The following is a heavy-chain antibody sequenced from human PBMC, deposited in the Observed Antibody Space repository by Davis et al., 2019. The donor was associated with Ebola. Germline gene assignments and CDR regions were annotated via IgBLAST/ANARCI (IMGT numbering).Heavy chain of an antibody. CDR3: GTNKYYYYGMDV. V-gene: IGHV3-33*01. D-gene: IGHD1/OR15-1a*01. Sequence: GESLKISCAASGFTFRNYGMHWVRQAPGKGLEWVAVIWYDGSRRYYGDSVKGRFTISRDNSNNLLYLQMNSLRAEDTAVYYCGTNKYYYYGMDVWGQGTTVTVSS. CDR2: IWYDGSRR. CDR1: GFTFRNYG. J-gene: IGHJ6*02.